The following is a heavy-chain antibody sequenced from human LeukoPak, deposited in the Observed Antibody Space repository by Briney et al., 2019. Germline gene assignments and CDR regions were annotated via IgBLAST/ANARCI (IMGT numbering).Heavy chain of an antibody. V-gene: IGHV3-48*01. CDR3: ARGLGILGASAFDI. J-gene: IGHJ3*02. D-gene: IGHD7-27*01. CDR1: GFTFSSYA. CDR2: ISSTSSTI. Sequence: GGSLRLSCAASGFTFSSYAMSWVRQAPGKGLEWVSYISSTSSTIYYADSVKGRFTISRDNAKNSLYLQMNSLRAEDTAVYYCARGLGILGASAFDIWGQGTMVTVSS.